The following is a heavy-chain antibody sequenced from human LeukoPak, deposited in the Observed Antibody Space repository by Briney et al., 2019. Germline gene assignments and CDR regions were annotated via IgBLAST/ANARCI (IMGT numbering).Heavy chain of an antibody. CDR1: GFPATSNY. CDR3: ARDRGLSYGNDYFDY. D-gene: IGHD5-18*01. V-gene: IGHV3-66*01. Sequence: PGGSLRLSCAASGFPATSNYMSWVRQAPGKGLEWVSLIYSGGATNYADSVRGRFTISRGNSMDTVYLQMNSLRAEDTAIYYCARDRGLSYGNDYFDYWGQGTLVIVSS. CDR2: IYSGGAT. J-gene: IGHJ4*02.